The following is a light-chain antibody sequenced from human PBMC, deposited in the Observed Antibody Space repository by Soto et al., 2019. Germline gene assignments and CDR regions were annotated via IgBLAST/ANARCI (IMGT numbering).Light chain of an antibody. CDR2: SNN. Sequence: QSVRTQPPSASGTPGQRVTISCSGSTSNIGSNTVNWYRHLPGTAPKLLIYSNNQRPSWLPDRFSGSKSGTSASLAISGLQSEDEADYYCAAWDDSLSGYVFGTGTKLTVL. CDR3: AAWDDSLSGYV. V-gene: IGLV1-44*01. J-gene: IGLJ1*01. CDR1: TSNIGSNT.